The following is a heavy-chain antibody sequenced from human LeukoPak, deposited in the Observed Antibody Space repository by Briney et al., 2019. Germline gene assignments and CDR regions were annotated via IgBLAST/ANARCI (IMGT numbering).Heavy chain of an antibody. J-gene: IGHJ4*02. CDR1: GGSISSSSYY. CDR3: ASRTPCYDFWSGYYPPFYRDYFDY. D-gene: IGHD3-3*01. V-gene: IGHV4-39*01. Sequence: SETLSLTCAVSGGSISSSSYYWGWIRQPPGKGLEWIGSIYYSGSTYYNPSLKSRVTISVDTSKNQFSLKLSSVTAADTAVYYCASRTPCYDFWSGYYPPFYRDYFDYWGQGTLVTVSS. CDR2: IYYSGST.